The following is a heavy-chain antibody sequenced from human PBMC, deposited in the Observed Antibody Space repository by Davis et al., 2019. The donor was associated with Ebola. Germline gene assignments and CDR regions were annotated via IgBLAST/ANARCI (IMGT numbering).Heavy chain of an antibody. J-gene: IGHJ6*02. CDR2: ISAYNGNT. Sequence: ASVKVSCKASGYTFTSYGISWVRQAPGQGLEWMGWISAYNGNTNYAQKLQGRVTMTTDTSTSTAYMELRSLRSDDTAVYYCARIWFRELLYPYYYYGMDVWGQGTTVTVSS. CDR3: ARIWFRELLYPYYYYGMDV. CDR1: GYTFTSYG. D-gene: IGHD3-10*01. V-gene: IGHV1-18*01.